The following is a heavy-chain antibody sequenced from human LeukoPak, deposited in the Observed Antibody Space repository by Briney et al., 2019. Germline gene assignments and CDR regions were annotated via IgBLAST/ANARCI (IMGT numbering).Heavy chain of an antibody. CDR1: GGSFSGYY. D-gene: IGHD5-18*01. CDR2: INHSGST. Sequence: KPSETLSLTCAVYGGSFSGYYWSWIRQPPGKGLEWIGEINHSGSTNYNPSLKSRVTISVDTSKNQFSLKLSSVTAADTAVYYCARGWRIQLWLAYWGQGTLVTVSS. CDR3: ARGWRIQLWLAY. J-gene: IGHJ4*02. V-gene: IGHV4-34*01.